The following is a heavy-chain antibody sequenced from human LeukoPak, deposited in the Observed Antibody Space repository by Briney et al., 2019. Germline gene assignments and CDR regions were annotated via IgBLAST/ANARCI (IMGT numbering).Heavy chain of an antibody. V-gene: IGHV1-2*04. J-gene: IGHJ5*02. CDR1: GYTFTGYY. CDR3: ARAVAGKTNWFDP. CDR2: INPNSGGT. D-gene: IGHD6-19*01. Sequence: GASVKVSCKASGYTFTGYYMHWVRQAPGQGLEWMGWINPNSGGTNYAQKFQGWVTMTRDTSISTAYMELSRLRSDDTAVYYCARAVAGKTNWFDPWGQGTLDTVSS.